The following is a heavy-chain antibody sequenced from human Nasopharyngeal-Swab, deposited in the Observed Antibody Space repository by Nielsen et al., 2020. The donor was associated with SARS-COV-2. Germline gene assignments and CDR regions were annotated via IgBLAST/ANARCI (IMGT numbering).Heavy chain of an antibody. J-gene: IGHJ4*02. CDR3: ATFCHGDVDY. V-gene: IGHV1-18*01. D-gene: IGHD2/OR15-2a*01. Sequence: WGRQAPGQGLEWMGRINPNSGGTNYAQKLQGRVTLTTDASTSTAYMELRSLISDDTAVYYSATFCHGDVDYWGQGTLVTVSS. CDR2: INPNSGGT.